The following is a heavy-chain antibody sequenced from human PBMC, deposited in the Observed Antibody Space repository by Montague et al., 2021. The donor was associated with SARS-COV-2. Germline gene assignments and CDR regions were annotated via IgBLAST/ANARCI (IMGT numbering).Heavy chain of an antibody. V-gene: IGHV3-21*01. CDR3: AGLNGVGYLYWYFDL. CDR2: ISSSSSYI. Sequence: SLRLSCAASGFTFSSYSMNWVRQAPGKGLEWVSSISSSSSYIYYVDSVKGRFTISRDNAKNSLYLQMSSLRAEDTAVYYCAGLNGVGYLYWYFDLWGRGTLVTVSS. CDR1: GFTFSSYS. D-gene: IGHD2-8*01. J-gene: IGHJ2*01.